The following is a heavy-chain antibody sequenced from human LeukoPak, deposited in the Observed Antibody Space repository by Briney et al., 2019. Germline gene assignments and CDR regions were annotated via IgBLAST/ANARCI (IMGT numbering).Heavy chain of an antibody. CDR1: GYSFTSYW. CDR3: ARSPSSYYYYYGMDV. Sequence: GESLQISCQGSGYSFTSYWIGWVRQMPGKGLEWMGIIYHGDSDTRYSPSFQGQVTISADKSISTAYLQWSSLKASDTAMYYCARSPSSYYYYYGMDVWGQGTTVTVSS. V-gene: IGHV5-51*01. CDR2: IYHGDSDT. J-gene: IGHJ6*02.